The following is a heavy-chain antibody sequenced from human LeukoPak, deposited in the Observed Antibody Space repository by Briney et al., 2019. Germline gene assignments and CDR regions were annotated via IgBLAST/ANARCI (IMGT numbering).Heavy chain of an antibody. J-gene: IGHJ5*02. CDR3: ARPLRVTMIRGAAFRASSDFDP. CDR1: GYTFSGYY. CDR2: INPNTGGT. D-gene: IGHD3-10*01. Sequence: ASVKVSCKASGYTFSGYYIHWVRQAPGQGLEWMGWINPNTGGTKYAQRFQDRVTMTRDTSISTAYVEVSRLRYDDTAVYYCARPLRVTMIRGAAFRASSDFDPWGQGTLVTVSS. V-gene: IGHV1-2*02.